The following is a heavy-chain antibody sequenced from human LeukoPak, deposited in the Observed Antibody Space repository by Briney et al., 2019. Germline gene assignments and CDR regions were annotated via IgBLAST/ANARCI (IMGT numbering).Heavy chain of an antibody. Sequence: SETLSLTCTVSGGSISSYYWSWIRQPPGKGLEWIGYFYYSGSTNYNPSLKSRVTISVDTSKNQFSLKLSSVTAADTAVYYCARMEGYYYMDVWGKGTTVTVSS. CDR2: FYYSGST. CDR3: ARMEGYYYMDV. D-gene: IGHD3-3*01. J-gene: IGHJ6*03. V-gene: IGHV4-59*08. CDR1: GGSISSYY.